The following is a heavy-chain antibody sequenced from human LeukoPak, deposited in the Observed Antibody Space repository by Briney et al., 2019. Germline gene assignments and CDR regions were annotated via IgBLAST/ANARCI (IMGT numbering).Heavy chain of an antibody. CDR2: IYYTGST. CDR1: GGSISIYY. D-gene: IGHD5-24*01. Sequence: SETLSLTCTVSGGSISIYYWSWIRQPPGKGLEYIGYIYYTGSTNYNPSLKSRVTISLDTSKNQFSLRLSPVTAADTAVYYCAREVGLLQSGYNWFDPWGQGTLVTVSS. J-gene: IGHJ5*02. V-gene: IGHV4-59*01. CDR3: AREVGLLQSGYNWFDP.